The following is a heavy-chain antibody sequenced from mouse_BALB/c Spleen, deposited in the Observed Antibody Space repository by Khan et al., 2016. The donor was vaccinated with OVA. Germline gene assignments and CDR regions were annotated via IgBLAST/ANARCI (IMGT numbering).Heavy chain of an antibody. D-gene: IGHD1-1*01. CDR1: GYTFTSYV. V-gene: IGHV1S136*01. CDR3: ATVGTYYVSFAY. Sequence: VQLQQSGPELVKPGASVKMSCKASGYTFTSYVMHWVKQKPGLGLEWIGYIYPFNDDTKYNEKFKDKATLTSDKSSSTAYMELSSLTSEDSAVYYWATVGTYYVSFAYWGQGTLVTVSA. CDR2: IYPFNDDT. J-gene: IGHJ3*01.